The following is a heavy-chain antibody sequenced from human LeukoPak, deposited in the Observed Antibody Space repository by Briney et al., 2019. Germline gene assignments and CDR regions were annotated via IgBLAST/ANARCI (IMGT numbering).Heavy chain of an antibody. J-gene: IGHJ4*02. CDR3: ARGQYYYDSSGYYPKGNFDY. CDR2: MNPNSGNT. V-gene: IGHV1-8*01. D-gene: IGHD3-22*01. CDR1: GYTFTSYD. Sequence: ASVKVSCKASGYTFTSYDINWVRQATGQGLEWMGWMNPNSGNTGYAQKFQGRVTMTRNTSISTAYMELSSLRSEDTAVYYCARGQYYYDSSGYYPKGNFDYWGQGTLVTVSS.